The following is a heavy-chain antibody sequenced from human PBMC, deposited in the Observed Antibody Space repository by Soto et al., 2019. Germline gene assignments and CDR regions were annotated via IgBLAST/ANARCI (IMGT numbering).Heavy chain of an antibody. CDR1: GYSFPSYW. Sequence: GESLKISCKGSGYSFPSYWIGWVRQMPGKGLEWMGIIYPGDSDTRYSPSFQGQVTISADKSISTAYLQWSSLKASDTAMYYCARPTRIRAVAAPFDYWGQGTLVTVSS. J-gene: IGHJ4*02. CDR2: IYPGDSDT. V-gene: IGHV5-51*01. CDR3: ARPTRIRAVAAPFDY. D-gene: IGHD6-19*01.